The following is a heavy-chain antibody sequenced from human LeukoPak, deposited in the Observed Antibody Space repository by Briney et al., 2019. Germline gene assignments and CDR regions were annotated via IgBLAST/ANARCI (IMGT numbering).Heavy chain of an antibody. Sequence: ASVKVSCKASGYTFTSYYMHWVRQAPGQALEWMGIINPSGGSTSYAQKFQGRVTMTRDTSTSTVYMELSSLRSEDTAVYYCARGPRVVYYDSSGYYYGPFDYWGQGTLVTVSS. CDR2: INPSGGST. D-gene: IGHD3-22*01. CDR3: ARGPRVVYYDSSGYYYGPFDY. CDR1: GYTFTSYY. V-gene: IGHV1-46*01. J-gene: IGHJ4*02.